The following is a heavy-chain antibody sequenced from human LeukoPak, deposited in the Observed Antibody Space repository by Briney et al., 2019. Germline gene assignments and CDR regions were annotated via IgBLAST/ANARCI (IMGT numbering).Heavy chain of an antibody. CDR2: IWYDGSNK. J-gene: IGHJ4*02. D-gene: IGHD1-1*01. V-gene: IGHV3-33*08. CDR3: ARDLFSGPPFDY. CDR1: GFTFSNYG. Sequence: QTGGSLRLSCAASGFTFSNYGMHWVRQAPGKGLEWVAVIWYDGSNKYYADSVKGRFTISRDNSKSKLYLQMNSLRAEDTAVYYCARDLFSGPPFDYWGQRPLFPVSS.